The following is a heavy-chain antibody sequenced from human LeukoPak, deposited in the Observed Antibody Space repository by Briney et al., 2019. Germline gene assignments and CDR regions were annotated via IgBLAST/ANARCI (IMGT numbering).Heavy chain of an antibody. V-gene: IGHV3-73*01. D-gene: IGHD6-19*01. CDR2: IRSKADTYAT. J-gene: IGHJ4*02. CDR1: GFTFSDSA. CDR3: TREYSSGWPFDF. Sequence: GGSLRLSCAASGFTFSDSAIHWVRQATGKGLEWVGRIRSKADTYATTYGASLKGRFTISRDDSRNRAYLQMSSLRTEDTAVYYCTREYSSGWPFDFWGQGTLGTVSS.